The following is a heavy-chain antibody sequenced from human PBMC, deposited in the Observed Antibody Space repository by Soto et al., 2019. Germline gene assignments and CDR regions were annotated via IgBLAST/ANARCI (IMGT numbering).Heavy chain of an antibody. Sequence: PGGSLRLSCVASRLTFSNYGMHWVRQAPGKGLGGVAVISYESISTVYRDSVRGRFTISRDNSRNTLYLHMNSLTPEDTAVYYCAREAGCSGTNCNVYFDYWGLGTLVTVSS. CDR3: AREAGCSGTNCNVYFDY. CDR2: ISYESIST. J-gene: IGHJ4*01. CDR1: RLTFSNYG. V-gene: IGHV3-30*03. D-gene: IGHD2-15*01.